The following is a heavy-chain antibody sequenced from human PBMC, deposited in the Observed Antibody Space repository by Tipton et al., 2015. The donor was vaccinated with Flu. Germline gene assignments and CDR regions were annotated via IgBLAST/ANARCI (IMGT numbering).Heavy chain of an antibody. CDR2: IYYSGST. V-gene: IGHV4-39*07. J-gene: IGHJ6*02. D-gene: IGHD3-10*01. CDR3: ASSTSGSYYNAFFSYGMDV. CDR1: GGSIRSYY. Sequence: TLSLTCTVSGGSIRSYYWGWIRQPPGKGLEWIGSIYYSGSTYYNPSLKSRVTISVDTSKNQFSLKLSSVTAADTAVYYCASSTSGSYYNAFFSYGMDVWGQGTTVTVSS.